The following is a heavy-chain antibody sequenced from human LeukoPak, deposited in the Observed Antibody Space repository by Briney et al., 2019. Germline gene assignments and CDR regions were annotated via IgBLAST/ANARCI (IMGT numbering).Heavy chain of an antibody. Sequence: GGSLRLSCAASGFTFSGYAMSWVRQAPGKGLEWVSAISGSGGSTYYADSVKGRFTISRDKSKNTLYLQMNSLRAEDTAVYYCSKATEDISRSFDYWGQGTLVTVSS. V-gene: IGHV3-23*01. CDR3: SKATEDISRSFDY. J-gene: IGHJ4*02. CDR1: GFTFSGYA. D-gene: IGHD6-13*01. CDR2: ISGSGGST.